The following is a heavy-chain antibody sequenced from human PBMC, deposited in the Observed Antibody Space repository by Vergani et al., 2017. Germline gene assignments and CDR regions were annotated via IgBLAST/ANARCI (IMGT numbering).Heavy chain of an antibody. CDR3: ARDRRVAYYYDNDDAFDI. D-gene: IGHD3-22*01. CDR2: IYSGGST. J-gene: IGHJ3*02. V-gene: IGHV3-53*01. Sequence: EVQLVESGGGLIQPGGSLRLSCAASGFTVSSNYMSWVRQAPGKGLEWVSVIYSGGSTYYADSVKGRFTITRDNSKNTLYLQMNSLRAEDTAVYYCARDRRVAYYYDNDDAFDIWGQGTMVTVSS. CDR1: GFTVSSNY.